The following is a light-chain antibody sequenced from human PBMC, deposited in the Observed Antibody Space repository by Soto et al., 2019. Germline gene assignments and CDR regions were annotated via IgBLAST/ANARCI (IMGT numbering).Light chain of an antibody. CDR3: SSYAGSNNYV. J-gene: IGLJ1*01. CDR2: EVS. Sequence: QSALTQPPSASGYPGQSVTISCTGTSSDVGGYNSVSWYQHHPGKAPKLMIYEVSKRPSGVPDRFSGSKSANTASLTVSGLQAEDEADYYCSSYAGSNNYVFGTGTQLTVL. CDR1: SSDVGGYNS. V-gene: IGLV2-8*01.